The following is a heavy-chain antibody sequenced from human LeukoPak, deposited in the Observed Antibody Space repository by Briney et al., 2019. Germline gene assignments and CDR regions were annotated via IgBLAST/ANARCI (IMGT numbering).Heavy chain of an antibody. CDR3: ARDGSSGWYPVKDFDY. D-gene: IGHD6-19*01. Sequence: GGSLRLSCAASGFTFSTYAMHWVRQAPGKGLEWVAVVSYDGSNKYYADSVKGRFTISRDNSKNTLYLQMNSLRAEDTAVYYCARDGSSGWYPVKDFDYWGQGTLVTVSS. V-gene: IGHV3-30*04. CDR2: VSYDGSNK. CDR1: GFTFSTYA. J-gene: IGHJ4*02.